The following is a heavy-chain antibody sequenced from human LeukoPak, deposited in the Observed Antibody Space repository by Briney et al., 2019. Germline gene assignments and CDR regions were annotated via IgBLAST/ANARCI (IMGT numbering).Heavy chain of an antibody. Sequence: GGSLRLSCAASGFTVSTNYMSWVRQAPGKGLEWVPVIYSGGSTHYADSVKGRFTISRDNSKNTLYLQMNSLRAEDTAVYYCATDLSHSDFSAFDIWGQGTMVTVSS. D-gene: IGHD3-3*01. CDR3: ATDLSHSDFSAFDI. CDR2: IYSGGST. V-gene: IGHV3-53*01. J-gene: IGHJ3*02. CDR1: GFTVSTNY.